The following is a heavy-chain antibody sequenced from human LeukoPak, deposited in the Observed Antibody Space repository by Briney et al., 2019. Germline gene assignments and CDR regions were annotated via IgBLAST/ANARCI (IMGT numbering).Heavy chain of an antibody. V-gene: IGHV3-48*03. CDR3: TTITVAAAFDY. CDR2: ISSSGSTK. J-gene: IGHJ4*02. D-gene: IGHD6-19*01. Sequence: GGSLRLSCAVSGFTSGFTFSDCDMHWVRQAPGKGLEWVSYISSSGSTKYYADSVKGRFTISRDNAKNSLYLQMNSLRAEDTAVYYCTTITVAAAFDYWGQGTLVTVSS. CDR1: GFTSGFTFSDCD.